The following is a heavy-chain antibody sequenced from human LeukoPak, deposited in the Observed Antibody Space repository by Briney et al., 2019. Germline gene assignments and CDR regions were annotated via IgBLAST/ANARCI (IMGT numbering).Heavy chain of an antibody. J-gene: IGHJ4*02. D-gene: IGHD3-16*01. V-gene: IGHV4-59*11. CDR1: GGSISGHY. Sequence: SEALSLTCTVSGGSISGHYWTWIRQPPGKGLEWIGYIYDIGSTTYNPSLKSRVTISVDTSKNQFSLKLSSVTAADTAVYYCARGGVLKSVDYWGQGTLVTVSS. CDR2: IYDIGST. CDR3: ARGGVLKSVDY.